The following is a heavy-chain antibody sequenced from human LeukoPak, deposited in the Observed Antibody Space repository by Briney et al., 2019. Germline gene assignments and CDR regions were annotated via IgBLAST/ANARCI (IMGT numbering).Heavy chain of an antibody. CDR1: GGTFSGYA. CDR2: IIPIFGTA. Sequence: ASVKVSCKASGGTFSGYAISWVRQAPGQGLEWMGGIIPIFGTANYAQKFQGRVTITADESTSTAYMELSSLRSEDTAVYYCARGVRADIVVVPAAINRYYFDYWGQGTLVTVSS. CDR3: ARGVRADIVVVPAAINRYYFDY. V-gene: IGHV1-69*01. D-gene: IGHD2-2*02. J-gene: IGHJ4*02.